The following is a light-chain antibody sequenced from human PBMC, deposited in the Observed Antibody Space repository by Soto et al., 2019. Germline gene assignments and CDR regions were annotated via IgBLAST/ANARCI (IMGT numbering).Light chain of an antibody. V-gene: IGLV2-14*01. CDR1: SSDVGGYNY. CDR2: EVS. J-gene: IGLJ2*01. CDR3: SSYAGSSTVV. Sequence: QSALTQPASVSGSPGQSITISCTGASSDVGGYNYVSWCQQHPGRAPKLMISEVSNRPSGVSNRFSGSKSGNRASLTISGLQAEDEADYYCSSYAGSSTVVFGGGTKLTVL.